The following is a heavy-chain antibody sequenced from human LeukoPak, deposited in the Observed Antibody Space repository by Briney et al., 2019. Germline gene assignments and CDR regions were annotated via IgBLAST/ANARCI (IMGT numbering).Heavy chain of an antibody. CDR3: ARGAIAGANFDY. Sequence: GGSLRLSCVASGFTFSSYWMHWVRQDPRKGLVWVSRISGDGRNINYADSVRGRFTISRDNAKNTLYLQMNTLRVEDTAVYYCARGAIAGANFDYWGQGALVTVSS. D-gene: IGHD1-26*01. CDR1: GFTFSSYW. J-gene: IGHJ4*02. CDR2: ISGDGRNI. V-gene: IGHV3-74*01.